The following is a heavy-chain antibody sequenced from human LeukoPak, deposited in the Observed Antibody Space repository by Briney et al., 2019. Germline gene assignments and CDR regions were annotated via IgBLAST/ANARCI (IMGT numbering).Heavy chain of an antibody. CDR2: IYWNDDK. Sequence: SGPTLVKPTQTLTLTCTFSRFSLSTSGVGVGWIRQPPGKALEWLALIYWNDDKRYSPSLKSRLTITKDTSKNQVVLTMTNMDPVDTATYYCAHSVSSGYTFDYWGQGTLVTVSS. CDR3: AHSVSSGYTFDY. V-gene: IGHV2-5*01. CDR1: RFSLSTSGVG. J-gene: IGHJ4*02. D-gene: IGHD5-12*01.